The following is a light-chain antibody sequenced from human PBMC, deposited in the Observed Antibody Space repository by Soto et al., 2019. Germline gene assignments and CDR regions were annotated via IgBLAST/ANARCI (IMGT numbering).Light chain of an antibody. CDR3: QQYGSSRFT. CDR1: QSVGSSY. V-gene: IGKV3-20*01. CDR2: GAS. J-gene: IGKJ3*01. Sequence: DIVLTQSPATLSLSPGERATLSCRASQSVGSSYLAWYQQKPGQAPRLLIYGASSRATGIPDRFSGSGSGTDFTLTISRLEPEDFAVYYCQQYGSSRFTFGPGTKVDIK.